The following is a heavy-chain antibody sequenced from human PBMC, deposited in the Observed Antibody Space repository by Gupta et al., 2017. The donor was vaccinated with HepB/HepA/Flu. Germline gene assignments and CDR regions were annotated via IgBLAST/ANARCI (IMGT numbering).Heavy chain of an antibody. D-gene: IGHD1-26*01. CDR1: GFTFDDYA. Sequence: EVQLVESGGGLVQPGRSLRLSCAASGFTFDDYAMHWVRQAPGKGLEWVSGISWNSGSIGYADSVKGRFTISRDNAKNALYLQMNSLRAEDTALYYCAKDLRPELDESRPDIWGQGTMVTVSS. J-gene: IGHJ3*02. V-gene: IGHV3-9*01. CDR2: ISWNSGSI. CDR3: AKDLRPELDESRPDI.